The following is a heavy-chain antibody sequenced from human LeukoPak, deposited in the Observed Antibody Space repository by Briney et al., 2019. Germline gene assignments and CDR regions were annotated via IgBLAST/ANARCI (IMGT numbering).Heavy chain of an antibody. V-gene: IGHV4-34*01. D-gene: IGHD6-19*01. CDR3: ARAVAGTGPGRRNWYFDL. CDR1: GGSFSGYY. CDR2: INHSGST. Sequence: PSETLSLTCAVYGGSFSGYYWSWIRQPPGKGLEWIGEINHSGSTNYNPSLKSRVTISVDTSKNQFSLKLSSVTAADTAVYYCARAVAGTGPGRRNWYFDLWGRGTLVTVSS. J-gene: IGHJ2*01.